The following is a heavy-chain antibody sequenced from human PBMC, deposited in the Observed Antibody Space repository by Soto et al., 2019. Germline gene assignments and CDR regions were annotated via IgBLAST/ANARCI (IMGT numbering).Heavy chain of an antibody. J-gene: IGHJ4*02. CDR2: INAGNGNT. CDR3: ARGLRNDYVSDY. Sequence: ASVKVSCKASGYTFTSYSMHWVRQAPGQRLEWMGWINAGNGNTKYSQKFQGRVTMTRNTSISTAYMELSSLRSEDTAVYYCARGLRNDYVSDYWGQGALVTVSS. D-gene: IGHD4-17*01. V-gene: IGHV1-3*01. CDR1: GYTFTSYS.